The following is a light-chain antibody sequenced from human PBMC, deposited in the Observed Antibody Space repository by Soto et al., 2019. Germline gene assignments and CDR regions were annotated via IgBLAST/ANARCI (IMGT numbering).Light chain of an antibody. J-gene: IGKJ2*01. Sequence: DIQMTQPPSSLSAFVGDRVTITCRASQTITSYLNWYQQKPGKAPKLLIYGAVRLQSGVPARFSGSGSGTDFTLTISSLQPEDFATYSCLQTYSSPYTFGQGTMLEI. CDR1: QTITSY. V-gene: IGKV1-39*01. CDR2: GAV. CDR3: LQTYSSPYT.